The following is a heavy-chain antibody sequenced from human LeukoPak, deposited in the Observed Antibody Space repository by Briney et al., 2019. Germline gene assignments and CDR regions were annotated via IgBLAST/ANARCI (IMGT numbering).Heavy chain of an antibody. CDR3: ARDPYSGSYGPYYYYYMDV. Sequence: GGSLRLSCAASGFTFSSYAMGWVRQAPGKGPEWVSSITSSSSYIYYADSVKGRFTISRDNAKNSLYLQMDSLRVEDTAVYYCARDPYSGSYGPYYYYYMDVWGKGTTVTISS. D-gene: IGHD1-26*01. CDR1: GFTFSSYA. CDR2: ITSSSSYI. J-gene: IGHJ6*03. V-gene: IGHV3-21*06.